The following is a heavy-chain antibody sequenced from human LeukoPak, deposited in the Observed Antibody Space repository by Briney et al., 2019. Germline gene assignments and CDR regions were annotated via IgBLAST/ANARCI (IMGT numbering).Heavy chain of an antibody. V-gene: IGHV1-69*13. D-gene: IGHD5-18*01. Sequence: LVTVSCKASGGTFSSYAISWVRQAPGQGLEWMGGIIPIFGTANYAQKFQGRVTITADESTSTAYMELSSLRSEDTAIYYCARGKGYSYVYGTDYWGQGTLVTVSS. CDR3: ARGKGYSYVYGTDY. J-gene: IGHJ4*02. CDR1: GGTFSSYA. CDR2: IIPIFGTA.